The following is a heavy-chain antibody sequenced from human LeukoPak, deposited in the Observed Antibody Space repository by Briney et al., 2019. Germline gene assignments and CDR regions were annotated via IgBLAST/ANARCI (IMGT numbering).Heavy chain of an antibody. D-gene: IGHD6-19*01. CDR2: IIPILGIA. Sequence: SVKVSCKASGGTFSSYAISWVRQAPGQGLEWMGRIIPILGIANYAQKFQGRVTITADKSTSTAYMELSSLRSEDTAVYYCASTPVAVAGQTYYYYGMDVWGQGTTVNVSS. CDR3: ASTPVAVAGQTYYYYGMDV. J-gene: IGHJ6*02. V-gene: IGHV1-69*04. CDR1: GGTFSSYA.